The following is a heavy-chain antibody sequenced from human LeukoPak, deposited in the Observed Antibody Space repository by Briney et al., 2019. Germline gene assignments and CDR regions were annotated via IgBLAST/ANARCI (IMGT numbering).Heavy chain of an antibody. CDR1: GGSFSGYY. D-gene: IGHD3-10*01. CDR2: INHSGST. J-gene: IGHJ4*02. CDR3: ARMGGMVRGVISYRQTRPYYFDY. Sequence: SETLSLTCAVYGGSFSGYYWSWIRQPPGKGLEWIGEINHSGSTNYNPSLKSRVTISVDTSKNQFSLKLSSVTAADTAVYYCARMGGMVRGVISYRQTRPYYFDYWGQGTLVTVSS. V-gene: IGHV4-34*01.